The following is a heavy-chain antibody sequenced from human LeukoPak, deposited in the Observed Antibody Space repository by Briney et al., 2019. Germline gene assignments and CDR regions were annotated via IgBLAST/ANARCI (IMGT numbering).Heavy chain of an antibody. D-gene: IGHD6-19*01. CDR1: GASISSSSHY. CDR3: AGRLWLAPHDY. V-gene: IGHV4-39*07. J-gene: IGHJ4*02. Sequence: SETLSLTCIVSGASISSSSHYWDWIRQPPGKGLEWIGSIYYSGSTDYNASLKSRVTILLDTSKNQFSLKVTSVTAADTAVYFCAGRLWLAPHDYWGQGTLVTVSS. CDR2: IYYSGST.